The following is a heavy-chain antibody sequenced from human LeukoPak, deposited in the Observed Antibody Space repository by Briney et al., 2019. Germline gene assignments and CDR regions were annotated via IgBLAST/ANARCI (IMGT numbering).Heavy chain of an antibody. D-gene: IGHD3-22*01. CDR1: GYTFTSYT. Sequence: WASVKVSCKASGYTFTSYTIHWVRQAPGQRLEWMGWINAGNGNTKYSQEFQDRVTITRDTSASTAYMELSSLRSEDMAVYYCARGARMGSGYPYFDYWGQGTLVTVSS. V-gene: IGHV1-3*03. J-gene: IGHJ4*02. CDR3: ARGARMGSGYPYFDY. CDR2: INAGNGNT.